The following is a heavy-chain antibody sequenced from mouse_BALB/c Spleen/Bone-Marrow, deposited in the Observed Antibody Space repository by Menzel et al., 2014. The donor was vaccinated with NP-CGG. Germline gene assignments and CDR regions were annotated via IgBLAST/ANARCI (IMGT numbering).Heavy chain of an antibody. D-gene: IGHD1-1*01. CDR3: ARHGYYGSRAMDY. V-gene: IGHV5-12-2*01. CDR1: GFTFSSYT. J-gene: IGHJ4*01. Sequence: EVMLVESGGGLVQPGGSLKLSCAASGFTFSSYTMSWVRQTPEKRLEWVAYISNGGGSTYYPDTVKGRFTISRDNAKNILYLQMSSLKSEDTAMYYCARHGYYGSRAMDYWGQGTSVTVSS. CDR2: ISNGGGST.